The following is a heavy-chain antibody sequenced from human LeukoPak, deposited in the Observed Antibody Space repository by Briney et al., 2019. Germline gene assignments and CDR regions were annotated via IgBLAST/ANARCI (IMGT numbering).Heavy chain of an antibody. J-gene: IGHJ4*02. CDR2: IRYSGST. D-gene: IGHD2-21*01. V-gene: IGHV4-39*01. CDR3: ARQDCSAACYHFDY. CDR1: GGSISTRNYY. Sequence: SETLSLTCTVSGGSISTRNYYWGWIRQPPGKGLEWIVSIRYSGSTYYNPSLRSRVTISVDTTKNQLSLKLAPVTAADTAVYYCARQDCSAACYHFDYWGQGTLVTVSS.